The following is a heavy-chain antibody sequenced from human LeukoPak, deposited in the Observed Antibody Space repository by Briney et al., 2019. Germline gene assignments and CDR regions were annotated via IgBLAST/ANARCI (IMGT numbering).Heavy chain of an antibody. Sequence: SETLSLTCTVSGGSISSSIYYWDWFRQPPGKGLEWIGSIYYNVATYYNSSLKSRVTISVDTSKNHLSLKLSSVTAADTAVYYCARVRDGYNRNWAYWGQGTLVTVSS. CDR2: IYYNVAT. D-gene: IGHD5-24*01. J-gene: IGHJ4*02. CDR1: GGSISSSIYY. CDR3: ARVRDGYNRNWAY. V-gene: IGHV4-39*02.